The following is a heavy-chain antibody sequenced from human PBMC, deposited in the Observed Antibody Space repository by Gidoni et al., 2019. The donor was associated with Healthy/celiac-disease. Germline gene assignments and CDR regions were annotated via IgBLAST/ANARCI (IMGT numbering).Heavy chain of an antibody. J-gene: IGHJ6*02. CDR3: ARVRVLRFLEWLLSTYYYYGMDV. Sequence: QVQLVQSGAEVKKPGASVKVSCKASGYTFTSYGISWVRQAPGQGLEWMGWISAYNGNTNDAQKLQGRVTMTTDTSTSTAYMELRSLRSDDTAVYYCARVRVLRFLEWLLSTYYYYGMDVWGQGTTVTVSS. D-gene: IGHD3-3*01. CDR2: ISAYNGNT. CDR1: GYTFTSYG. V-gene: IGHV1-18*01.